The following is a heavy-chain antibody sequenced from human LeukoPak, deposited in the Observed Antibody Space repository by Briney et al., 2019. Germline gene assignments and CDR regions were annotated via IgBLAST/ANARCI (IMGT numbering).Heavy chain of an antibody. V-gene: IGHV3-48*03. Sequence: GGSPRLSCAASGFTFSSYEMNWVRQAPGKGLEWVSYISSSGSTIYYADSVKGRFTISRDNAKNSLYLQMNSLRAEDTAVYYCARDSVIGDIVVVPAAPRYYYYGMDVWGKGTTVTVSS. CDR3: ARDSVIGDIVVVPAAPRYYYYGMDV. J-gene: IGHJ6*04. D-gene: IGHD2-2*01. CDR1: GFTFSSYE. CDR2: ISSSGSTI.